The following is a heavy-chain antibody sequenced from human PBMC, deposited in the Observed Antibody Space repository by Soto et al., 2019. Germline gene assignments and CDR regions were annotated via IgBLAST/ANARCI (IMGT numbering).Heavy chain of an antibody. V-gene: IGHV6-1*01. CDR3: GTFLRSNSPDV. Sequence: SQTLSLTCVISGARVSRTSAASDWTRQSPSRGLDWLRSTYNRSKSDNDKAVSVKSRITINPAPSKNKFSLRLNAMTPEDTAVDYCGTFLRSNSPDVWGEGTTVTVSS. CDR1: GARVSRTSAA. D-gene: IGHD4-4*01. J-gene: IGHJ6*04. CDR2: TYNRSKSDN.